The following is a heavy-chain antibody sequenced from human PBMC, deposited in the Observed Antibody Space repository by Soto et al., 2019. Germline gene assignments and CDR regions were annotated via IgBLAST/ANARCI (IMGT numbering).Heavy chain of an antibody. CDR3: ARDRIVVVTAMDYYYYGMDV. CDR1: GFTFSSYW. Sequence: GGSLRLSCAASGFTFSSYWMHWVRQAPGKGLVWVSRINSDGSSTSYADSVKGRFTISRDNAKNTLYLQMNSLRAEDTAVYYCARDRIVVVTAMDYYYYGMDVWGQGTTVTVSS. J-gene: IGHJ6*02. CDR2: INSDGSST. D-gene: IGHD2-21*02. V-gene: IGHV3-74*01.